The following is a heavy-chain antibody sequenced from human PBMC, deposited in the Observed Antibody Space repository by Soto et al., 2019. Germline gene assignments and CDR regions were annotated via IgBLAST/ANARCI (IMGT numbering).Heavy chain of an antibody. CDR1: GFTFSSYA. Sequence: PGGSLRLSCAASGFTFSSYAMSWVRQAPGKGLEWVSAISGSGGSTYYADSVKGRFTISRDNSKNTLYLQMNSLRAEDTAVYYCAKDAPQQTLGIAAAGNYGMDVWGQGTTVTVSS. V-gene: IGHV3-23*01. D-gene: IGHD6-13*01. CDR3: AKDAPQQTLGIAAAGNYGMDV. J-gene: IGHJ6*02. CDR2: ISGSGGST.